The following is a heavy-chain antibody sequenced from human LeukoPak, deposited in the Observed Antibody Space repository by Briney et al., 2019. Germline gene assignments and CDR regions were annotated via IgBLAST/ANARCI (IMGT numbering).Heavy chain of an antibody. D-gene: IGHD3-3*01. CDR1: GGSISSYY. CDR2: IYYSGST. CDR3: ARHNFWSGWNY. J-gene: IGHJ4*02. Sequence: SETLSLTCTVSGGSISSYYWSWIRQPPGKGLEWIGHIYYSGSTNYNPSLKSRVTISVDTSKNQFSLKLSSVTAADTAVYYCARHNFWSGWNYWGQGTLVTVSS. V-gene: IGHV4-59*01.